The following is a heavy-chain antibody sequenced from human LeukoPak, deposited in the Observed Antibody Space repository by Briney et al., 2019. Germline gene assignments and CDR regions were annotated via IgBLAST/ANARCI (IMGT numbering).Heavy chain of an antibody. Sequence: GGSLRLSCAASGFTFGTYWMAWVRQAPGKGLEWVANIKGDESAKHQADSVKGRFTIFRDNAQRSVYLQMSSLRGEDTAVYYCARDVGGSLDYWGQGTLVTVSS. CDR3: ARDVGGSLDY. V-gene: IGHV3-7*01. CDR1: GFTFGTYW. CDR2: IKGDESAK. D-gene: IGHD1-26*01. J-gene: IGHJ4*02.